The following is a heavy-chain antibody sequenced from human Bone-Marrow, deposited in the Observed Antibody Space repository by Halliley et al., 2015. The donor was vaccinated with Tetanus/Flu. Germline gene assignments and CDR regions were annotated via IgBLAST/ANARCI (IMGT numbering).Heavy chain of an antibody. V-gene: IGHV3-23*01. CDR3: ARRTNYGGNPLDY. Sequence: ASGISNSGGNTYYPDSVKGRFPIPRDNSRNPLWLQMNSLRAEDAALYYCARRTNYGGNPLDYWGQGTLVTVSS. CDR2: ISNSGGNT. J-gene: IGHJ4*02. D-gene: IGHD4-17*01.